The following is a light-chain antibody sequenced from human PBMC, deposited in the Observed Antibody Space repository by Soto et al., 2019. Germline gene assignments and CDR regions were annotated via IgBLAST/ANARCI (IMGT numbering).Light chain of an antibody. V-gene: IGLV2-14*01. Sequence: QSALTQPASVSGSPGXXXXXXXTGTSSDIGNYNYVSWYQQHPGRAPKLIIFEVNNRPSGVSNRFSGSKSGNMASLTISGLQSDDEADYYCSSYTTSSTVVFGGGTKLTVL. J-gene: IGLJ2*01. CDR3: SSYTTSSTVV. CDR2: EVN. CDR1: SSDIGNYNY.